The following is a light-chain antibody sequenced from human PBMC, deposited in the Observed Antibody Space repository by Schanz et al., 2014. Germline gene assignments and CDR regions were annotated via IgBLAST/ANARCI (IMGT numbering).Light chain of an antibody. CDR1: HSVSSSY. V-gene: IGKV3-20*01. CDR2: GAS. J-gene: IGKJ1*01. CDR3: QQYNNWPQT. Sequence: EIVLTQSPGTLSLSPGERATLSCRASHSVSSSYLAWYQQKPGQAPRLLIYGASSRATGIPDRFSGSGSGTEFTLTISSLQSEDFAVYYCQQYNNWPQTFGQGTKVEIK.